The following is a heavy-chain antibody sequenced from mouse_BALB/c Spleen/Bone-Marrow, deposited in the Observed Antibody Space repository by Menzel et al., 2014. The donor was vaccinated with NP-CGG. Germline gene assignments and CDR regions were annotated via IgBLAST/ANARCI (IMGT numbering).Heavy chain of an antibody. CDR3: VRRGNGIYAMGY. CDR1: GFTFSEYG. J-gene: IGHJ4*01. CDR2: ISSLASSI. V-gene: IGHV5-15*02. Sequence: EVKLVESGGGLVQPGGSRKLSCAASGFTFSEYGMAWVRQAPGKGPEWVAFISSLASSIYYADSVTGRFTLSRENAKNTLYLEMTSLRSEDTAMYFCVRRGNGIYAMGYWGQGTSVTVSS.